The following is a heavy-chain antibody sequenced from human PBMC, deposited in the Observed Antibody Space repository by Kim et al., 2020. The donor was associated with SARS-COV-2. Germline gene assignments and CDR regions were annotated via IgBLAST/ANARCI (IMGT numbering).Heavy chain of an antibody. CDR3: ARDALLIY. CDR2: GST. Sequence: GSTQYADSVRGRFTISRDKSKNTLYLQMNSLRFEDAAVYYCARDALLIYWGQGTLVTVSS. V-gene: IGHV3-53*01. J-gene: IGHJ4*02. D-gene: IGHD2-15*01.